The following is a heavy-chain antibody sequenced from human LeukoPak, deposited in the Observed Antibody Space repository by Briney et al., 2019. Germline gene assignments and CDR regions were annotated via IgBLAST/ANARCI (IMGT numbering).Heavy chain of an antibody. CDR3: ARMSSYCDY. V-gene: IGHV3-7*01. CDR1: GFTFSSHH. Sequence: GGSLRLACVASGFTFSSHHMNWVRQTQGKGLESVATIKPDGSEKYYVDSVKGRFTISRDNAKSSLYLQMNSLRAKDTGVYFCARMSSYCDYWGQGTLVTVSS. CDR2: IKPDGSEK. D-gene: IGHD2-2*01. J-gene: IGHJ4*02.